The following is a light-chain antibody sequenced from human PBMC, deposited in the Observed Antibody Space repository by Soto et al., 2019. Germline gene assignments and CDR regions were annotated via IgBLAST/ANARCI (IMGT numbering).Light chain of an antibody. Sequence: IGFSQSPSTVSLSPGERATLSCRASQSVRSNFLAWYQQKPGQAPRLLIYGASNRATGIPDRFSGSGSGTDFTLTITRLEPEDFAMYYCQRYDSLRTFGQGTKVDIK. CDR3: QRYDSLRT. J-gene: IGKJ1*01. CDR2: GAS. CDR1: QSVRSNF. V-gene: IGKV3-20*01.